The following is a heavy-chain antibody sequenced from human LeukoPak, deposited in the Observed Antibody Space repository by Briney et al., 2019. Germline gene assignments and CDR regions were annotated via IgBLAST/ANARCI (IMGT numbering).Heavy chain of an antibody. CDR2: INPGGDTT. CDR3: ARVSCSGGSCSLDY. J-gene: IGHJ4*02. V-gene: IGHV1-46*01. D-gene: IGHD2-15*01. Sequence: ASVTVSCKASGYTFTSYYLHWVRDAPGQGLEWMGIINPGGDTTTYAQKFQGRVTMTRDTSTSTFYMELSSLRSEDTAVYYCARVSCSGGSCSLDYWGQGTLVTVSS. CDR1: GYTFTSYY.